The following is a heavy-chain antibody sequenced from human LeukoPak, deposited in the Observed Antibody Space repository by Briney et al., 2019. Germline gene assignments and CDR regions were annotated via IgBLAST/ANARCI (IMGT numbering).Heavy chain of an antibody. Sequence: GGSLRLSCAASGFTFRNYAMSWVRQAPGKGLEWVSTISGSGGNTYYADSVKGRLTISRGNSKNTLYLQMNSLRAEDTAVYFCAKGSKVTVCDVDVLDVWGQGTMVTVSS. J-gene: IGHJ3*01. CDR3: AKGSKVTVCDVDVLDV. V-gene: IGHV3-23*01. CDR1: GFTFRNYA. CDR2: ISGSGGNT. D-gene: IGHD4-17*01.